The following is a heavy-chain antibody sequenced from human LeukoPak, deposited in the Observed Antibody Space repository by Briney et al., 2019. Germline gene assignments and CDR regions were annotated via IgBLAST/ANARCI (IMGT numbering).Heavy chain of an antibody. CDR1: GDSISSYY. V-gene: IGHV4-59*01. Sequence: KPSETLSLTCTVSGDSISSYYWSWIRQPPGKGLEWIANIYHTGSTNYNPSLSSRVTISIDTAKNQFSLKLTSVTAADTAVYYCARRGRNSSGWQDYLWGQGTLVTVSS. CDR3: ARRGRNSSGWQDYL. D-gene: IGHD6-25*01. J-gene: IGHJ4*02. CDR2: IYHTGST.